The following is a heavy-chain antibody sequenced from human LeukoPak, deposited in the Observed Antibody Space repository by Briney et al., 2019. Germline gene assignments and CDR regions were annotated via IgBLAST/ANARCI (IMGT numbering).Heavy chain of an antibody. CDR3: ARSGRGDY. D-gene: IGHD6-25*01. J-gene: IGHJ4*02. V-gene: IGHV3-7*01. CDR1: GFNFRTYW. CDR2: INQDGSAK. Sequence: GGSLILSCAASGFNFRTYWMGWVRQAPGKGLEGVANINQDGSAKYYVDSMKSRFTISRDNAKNSAYLEMNTLRAEDTAVYYCARSGRGDYWGQGTLVTVSS.